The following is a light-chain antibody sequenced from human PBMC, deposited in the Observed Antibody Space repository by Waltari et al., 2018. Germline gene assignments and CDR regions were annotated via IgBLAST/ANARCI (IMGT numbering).Light chain of an antibody. J-gene: IGLJ2*01. CDR2: AVS. CDR1: SSDVGTYMR. CDR3: SSYAGSSKGV. Sequence: QPAPTHPASVSGSPGQSITISCTATSSDVGTYMRFPWYQHHPGKAPKLMIYAVSKRPSGVSDRFSGSKSGDMASLTISGLQPEDDAEYFCSSYAGSSKGVFGGGTKVTVL. V-gene: IGLV2-23*02.